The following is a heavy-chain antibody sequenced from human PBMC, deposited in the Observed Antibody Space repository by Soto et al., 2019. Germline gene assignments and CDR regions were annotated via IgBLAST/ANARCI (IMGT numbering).Heavy chain of an antibody. CDR1: GFTFNIYG. Sequence: PGGSLRISCAASGFTFNIYGMHWVRKAPDKGLEWVALISYDGSNQYYADSVKGRFTISRDNSKNTLFLQMNSLRADDTAVYYCAKDQASGQGSFDSWGQGTLVTVSS. V-gene: IGHV3-30*18. CDR2: ISYDGSNQ. CDR3: AKDQASGQGSFDS. J-gene: IGHJ4*02.